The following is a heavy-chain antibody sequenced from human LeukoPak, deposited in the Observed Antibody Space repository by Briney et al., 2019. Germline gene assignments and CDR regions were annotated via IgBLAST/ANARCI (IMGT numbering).Heavy chain of an antibody. D-gene: IGHD3-16*01. CDR2: IYTSGST. CDR1: GGSISSYY. J-gene: IGHJ5*02. Sequence: TSETLSLTCTVSGGSISSYYWSWIRQPAGKGLEWIGRIYTSGSTNYNPSLKSRVTISIDTSKNQFSLKVISVTAADTAIYYCARESGSYLWRSWLNPWGQGTLVTVSS. V-gene: IGHV4-4*07. CDR3: ARESGSYLWRSWLNP.